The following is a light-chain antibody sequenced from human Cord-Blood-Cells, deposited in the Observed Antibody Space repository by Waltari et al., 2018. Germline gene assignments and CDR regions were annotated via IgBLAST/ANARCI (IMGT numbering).Light chain of an antibody. V-gene: IGKV1-5*03. CDR2: KAS. CDR3: QQYKSYSRT. J-gene: IGKJ1*01. Sequence: DIQVTQSPSTLSASVGHRVTIACRASQSISSWLAWYQQKPGKAPKLLIYKASSLESGVPSRFSGSGAWTEFTLTISSLQPDDFAAYYCQQYKSYSRTFGQGTKGEIK. CDR1: QSISSW.